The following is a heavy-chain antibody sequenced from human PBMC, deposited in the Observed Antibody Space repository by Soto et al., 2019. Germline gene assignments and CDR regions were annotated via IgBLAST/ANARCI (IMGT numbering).Heavy chain of an antibody. D-gene: IGHD6-19*01. CDR1: DDSFRGAEYY. Sequence: SETLSLTCTVSDDSFRGAEYYWSWIRQPLGKGPEWIGYTYYNGDTKYNPALRSRVTMSEDTSKNQFSLRLSSVTAADTAVYFCARGPAYIDGWRTFDLWGRGSLVTVPQ. V-gene: IGHV4-61*08. CDR3: ARGPAYIDGWRTFDL. J-gene: IGHJ4*02. CDR2: TYYNGDT.